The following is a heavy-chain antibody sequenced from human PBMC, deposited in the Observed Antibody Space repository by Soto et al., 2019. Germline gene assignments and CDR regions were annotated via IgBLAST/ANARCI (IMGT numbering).Heavy chain of an antibody. D-gene: IGHD5-12*01. CDR2: INAGNGNT. V-gene: IGHV1-3*01. J-gene: IGHJ4*02. CDR1: GYTFTSYA. Sequence: ASVKVSCKASGYTFTSYAMHWVRQAPGQRLEWMGWINAGNGNTKYSQKFQGRVTITRDTSASTAYMELSSLRSEDTAVYYCARDVNSGYDYVCDYWGQGTLVTVSS. CDR3: ARDVNSGYDYVCDY.